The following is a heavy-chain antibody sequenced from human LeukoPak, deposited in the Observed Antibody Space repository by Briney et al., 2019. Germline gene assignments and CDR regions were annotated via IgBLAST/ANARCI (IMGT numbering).Heavy chain of an antibody. CDR3: ATSRAPDIVVVPAASLTGLRDYYYYYMDV. Sequence: SETLSLTCTVSGGSISSYYWSWIRQPPGKGLEWIGYIYTSGSTNYNPSLKSRVTISVDTSKNQFSLKLSSVTAADTAVYYCATSRAPDIVVVPAASLTGLRDYYYYYMDVWGKGTTVTVSS. J-gene: IGHJ6*03. CDR2: IYTSGST. CDR1: GGSISSYY. V-gene: IGHV4-4*09. D-gene: IGHD2-2*01.